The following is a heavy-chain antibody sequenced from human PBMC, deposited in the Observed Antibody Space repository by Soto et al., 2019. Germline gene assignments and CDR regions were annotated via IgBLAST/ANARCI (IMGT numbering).Heavy chain of an antibody. CDR3: AKSGPPQLITNLDS. J-gene: IGHJ4*02. Sequence: SETLSLTCIVSGGSFSSDDHYWSLIRQPPGKGLEWIGYIYYSGSTHSNPSLKNRVSISVDRSKNEFSLKLSSVTAADTAIYYCAKSGPPQLITNLDSRGQGTLVTVPS. CDR2: IYYSGST. CDR1: GGSFSSDDHY. V-gene: IGHV4-30-4*02. D-gene: IGHD3-10*01.